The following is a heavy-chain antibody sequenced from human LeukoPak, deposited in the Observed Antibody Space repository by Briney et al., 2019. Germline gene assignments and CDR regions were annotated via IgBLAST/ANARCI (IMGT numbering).Heavy chain of an antibody. CDR3: AREGYGGKSDFDY. CDR1: GGSISSSNW. J-gene: IGHJ4*02. Sequence: PSETLSLTCAVSGGSISSSNWWSWVRQPPGKGLEWIGSIYYSGSTYYNPSLKSRVTISVDTSKNQFSLKLSSVTAADTAVYYCAREGYGGKSDFDYWGQGTLVTVSS. V-gene: IGHV4-4*02. D-gene: IGHD4-23*01. CDR2: IYYSGST.